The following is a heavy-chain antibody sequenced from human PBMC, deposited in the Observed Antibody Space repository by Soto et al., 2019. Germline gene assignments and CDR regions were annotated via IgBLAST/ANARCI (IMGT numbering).Heavy chain of an antibody. V-gene: IGHV5-51*01. CDR3: VRPGDYGIVT. J-gene: IGHJ4*02. CDR2: IYPGDSDT. CDR1: GDPFTASW. Sequence: DVQLVQSGAELKKPGESLKITCKDSGDPFTASWIGWVRQMPGKGLECMGIIYPGDSDTRYSPSFQGQVTMSVDRSIATAYLQWSSLRASDTAIYYCVRPGDYGIVTWGLGTQVSVSS. D-gene: IGHD4-17*01.